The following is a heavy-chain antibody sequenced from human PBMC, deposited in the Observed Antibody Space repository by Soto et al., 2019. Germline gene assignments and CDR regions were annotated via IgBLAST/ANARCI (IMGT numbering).Heavy chain of an antibody. CDR3: ARGREYSFGYNWFDP. CDR2: INPGDGRT. D-gene: IGHD4-4*01. J-gene: IGHJ5*02. V-gene: IGHV1-46*01. CDR1: GYPFTSYH. Sequence: ASVKVSCKASGYPFTSYHMHWVRQAPGQGLEWLGVINPGDGRTRYSEKFQDRVTMTRDTSTSTVFMEKSSLRSDDTAVYFCARGREYSFGYNWFDPWGPGTLVTVPS.